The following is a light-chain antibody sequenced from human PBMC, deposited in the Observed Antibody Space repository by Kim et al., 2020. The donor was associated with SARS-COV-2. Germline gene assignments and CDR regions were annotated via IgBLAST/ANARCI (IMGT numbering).Light chain of an antibody. CDR1: SSNIGSNY. CDR3: VTWDHSLNGVV. V-gene: IGLV1-51*01. J-gene: IGLJ3*02. CDR2: HNN. Sequence: GQKVTISCAGSSSNIGSNYVSWYQHLPGTAPKPLIYHNNKRPTGIPDRFSGSKSGTSATLGITGLQTGDDADYYCVTWDHSLNGVVFGGGTQLTVL.